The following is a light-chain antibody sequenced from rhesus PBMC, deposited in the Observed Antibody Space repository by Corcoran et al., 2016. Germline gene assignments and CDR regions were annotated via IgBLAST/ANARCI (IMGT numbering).Light chain of an antibody. V-gene: IGKV3-42*03. Sequence: EIVMTQSPATLSLSAGERATLSCRASQSVNNRLDWYQQKPGQAPRLLIYGASSRARCIPDRVGCRWSGTEFTLTISSLEPEDFAVYYCQQYSYWWTFGQGTKLEIK. CDR2: GAS. CDR3: QQYSYWWT. CDR1: QSVNNR. J-gene: IGKJ1*01.